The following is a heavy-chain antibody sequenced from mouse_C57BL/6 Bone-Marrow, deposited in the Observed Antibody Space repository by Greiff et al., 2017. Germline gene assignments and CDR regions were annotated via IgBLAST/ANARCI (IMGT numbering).Heavy chain of an antibody. J-gene: IGHJ1*03. CDR3: ARVTWYFDV. D-gene: IGHD2-12*01. CDR2: ISSGSSTI. Sequence: DVMLVESGGGLVKPGGSLKLSCAASGFTFSDYGMHWVRQAPGKGLEWVAYISSGSSTIYYAATVKGLFTISRDNAKNTLFLKMTSLGSEDTAMYYRARVTWYFDVWGTGTTVTVSS. V-gene: IGHV5-17*01. CDR1: GFTFSDYG.